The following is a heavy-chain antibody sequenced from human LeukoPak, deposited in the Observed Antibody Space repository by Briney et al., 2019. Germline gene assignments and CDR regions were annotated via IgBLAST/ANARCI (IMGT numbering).Heavy chain of an antibody. CDR2: IYYSGST. CDR3: ARFRSLYYDTSGTTFDH. J-gene: IGHJ4*02. V-gene: IGHV4-59*01. CDR1: GGSISGYF. Sequence: SETLSLTCTVSGGSISGYFWNWIRQPPGKGLEWIGYIYYSGSTNYNPSLKSRVTMSVDTSKNQFSLTLNSVTAADTAVYYCARFRSLYYDTSGTTFDHWGQGTLVTVSS. D-gene: IGHD3-22*01.